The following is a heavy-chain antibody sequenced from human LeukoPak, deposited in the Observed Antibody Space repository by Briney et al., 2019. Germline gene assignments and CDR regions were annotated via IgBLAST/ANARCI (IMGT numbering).Heavy chain of an antibody. CDR2: INSDGSWT. D-gene: IGHD1-26*01. J-gene: IGHJ6*02. CDR1: GNSSV. V-gene: IGHV3-74*01. CDR3: AKDIVELVYYYGMDV. Sequence: TGGSLTLSWAASGNSSVHWVRQGPGKRLVWVSHINSDGSWTSYADSVKGRFTNSTNNHKNTVYLQMNNLRAEDTAVYYRAKDIVELVYYYGMDVWGQGTTVTVSS.